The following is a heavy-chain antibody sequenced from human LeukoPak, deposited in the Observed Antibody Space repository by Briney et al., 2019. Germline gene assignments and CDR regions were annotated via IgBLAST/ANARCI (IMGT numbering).Heavy chain of an antibody. D-gene: IGHD3-10*02. V-gene: IGHV3-21*01. CDR1: GFTFSSYS. CDR2: ISSSSSYI. CDR3: AELGITMIGGV. J-gene: IGHJ6*04. Sequence: GGFLRLSCAASGFTFSSYSMNWVRQAPGKGLEWVSPISSSSSYIYYADSVKGRFTISRDNAKNSLYLQMNSLRAEDTAVYYCAELGITMIGGVWGKGTTVTISS.